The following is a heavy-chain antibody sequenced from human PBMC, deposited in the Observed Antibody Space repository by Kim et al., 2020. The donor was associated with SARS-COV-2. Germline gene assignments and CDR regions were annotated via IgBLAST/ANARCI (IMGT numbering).Heavy chain of an antibody. CDR3: ARHSYDYVWGSYRPSGLDV. CDR2: IYPGDSDT. V-gene: IGHV5-51*01. CDR1: GYSFTSYW. D-gene: IGHD3-16*02. J-gene: IGHJ6*02. Sequence: GESLKISCKGSGYSFTSYWIGWVRQMPGKGLEWMGIIYPGDSDTRYSPSFQGQVTISADKSISTAYLQWSSLKASDTAMYYCARHSYDYVWGSYRPSGLDVWGQGITVTVSS.